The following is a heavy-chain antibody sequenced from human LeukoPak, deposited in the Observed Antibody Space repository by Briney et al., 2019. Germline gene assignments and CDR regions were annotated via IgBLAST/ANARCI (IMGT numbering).Heavy chain of an antibody. Sequence: PGGSLRLSCAASGFTFSSYGMHWVRQAPGKGLEWVAVISYDGSNKYYADSVKGRFTISRDNSKNTLYLQMNSLRAEDTAVYYCAKDGGDYGDYWGFVDYWGQGTPVTVSS. CDR2: ISYDGSNK. V-gene: IGHV3-30*18. CDR3: AKDGGDYGDYWGFVDY. CDR1: GFTFSSYG. D-gene: IGHD4-17*01. J-gene: IGHJ4*02.